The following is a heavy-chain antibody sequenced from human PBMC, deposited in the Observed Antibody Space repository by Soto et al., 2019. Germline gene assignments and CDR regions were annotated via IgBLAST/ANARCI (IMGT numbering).Heavy chain of an antibody. J-gene: IGHJ4*02. V-gene: IGHV4-30-4*02. D-gene: IGHD6-6*01. CDR1: GGSISNADFY. CDR2: IYHSGST. Sequence: PSATLSLTGTVSGGSISNADFYWIWIRRPPGKGLEWIGYIYHSGSTYYNPSLKSRVTISVDRSKNQFSLKLSSVTAADTAVYYCARVRLFSSSSGYFDYWGQGTLVTVSS. CDR3: ARVRLFSSSSGYFDY.